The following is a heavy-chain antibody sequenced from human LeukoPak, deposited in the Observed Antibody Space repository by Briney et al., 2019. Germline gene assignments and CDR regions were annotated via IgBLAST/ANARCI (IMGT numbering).Heavy chain of an antibody. CDR3: AHYMYYYDSSGYYDTGY. CDR1: GFTFSNFA. V-gene: IGHV3-23*01. CDR2: ICGSGVTT. J-gene: IGHJ4*02. D-gene: IGHD3-22*01. Sequence: GGSLRLSCAASGFTFSNFAMTWVRQAPGKGLEWGSAICGSGVTTYYADSVKGRFTISRVNSKNTLYLQMSSLRAEDTALYYCAHYMYYYDSSGYYDTGYWGQGTLVTVSS.